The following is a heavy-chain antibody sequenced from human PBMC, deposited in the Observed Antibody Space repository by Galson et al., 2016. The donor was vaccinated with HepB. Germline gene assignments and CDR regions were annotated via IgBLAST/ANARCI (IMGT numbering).Heavy chain of an antibody. J-gene: IGHJ3*01. D-gene: IGHD7-27*01. Sequence: SETLSLTCTVSGGSISSGGYYWTWVRQPPGRGLEWIGEVKHGGDTKCNPSPKSRVIMSVDTPKEQVSLKLTSVTAADTAVYYCARLPWGWDALNLWGQGTMVAVSP. CDR1: GGSISSGGYY. CDR3: ARLPWGWDALNL. CDR2: VKHGGDT. V-gene: IGHV4-39*07.